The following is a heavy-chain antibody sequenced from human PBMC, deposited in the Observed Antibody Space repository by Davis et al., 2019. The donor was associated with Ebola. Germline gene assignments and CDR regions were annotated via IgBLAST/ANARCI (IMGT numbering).Heavy chain of an antibody. J-gene: IGHJ6*02. Sequence: GESLSLSCAASGVTFSSYAMHWVRQAPGKGLEWVAVISYDGRNKYYADSVKGRFTISRDKSKNTLYLQMNSLIAEDTAVYYCARAGGDIVYYYGMDVWGQGTTVTVSS. CDR1: GVTFSSYA. V-gene: IGHV3-30*04. CDR2: ISYDGRNK. D-gene: IGHD2-15*01. CDR3: ARAGGDIVYYYGMDV.